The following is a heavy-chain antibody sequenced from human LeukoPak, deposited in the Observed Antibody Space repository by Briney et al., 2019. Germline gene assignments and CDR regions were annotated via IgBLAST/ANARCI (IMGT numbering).Heavy chain of an antibody. D-gene: IGHD2-21*02. CDR3: ARDACVSCGGDCCHDP. CDR2: ISAYNGDT. CDR1: GYTFTNYG. V-gene: IGHV1-18*01. Sequence: ASVKVSCKASGYTFTNYGISWVRQAPGQGLEWMAWISAYNGDTRYAQKFQGRVSLTTDTSATTAYMELRDLRSDDTALYYCARDACVSCGGDCCHDPWGQGTLVTVSS. J-gene: IGHJ5*02.